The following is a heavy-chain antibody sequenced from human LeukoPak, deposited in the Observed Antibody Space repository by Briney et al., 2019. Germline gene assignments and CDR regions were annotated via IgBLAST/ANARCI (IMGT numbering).Heavy chain of an antibody. D-gene: IGHD3-9*01. J-gene: IGHJ3*02. CDR3: ARVLRYFDWYDAFDI. Sequence: SETLSLTCTVSGGSISSYYWSWIRQPPGKGLEWIGYIYYSGSTNYNPSLKSRVTISVDTSKNQFSLKLSSVTAADTAVYYCARVLRYFDWYDAFDIWGQGTMVTVSS. V-gene: IGHV4-59*01. CDR2: IYYSGST. CDR1: GGSISSYY.